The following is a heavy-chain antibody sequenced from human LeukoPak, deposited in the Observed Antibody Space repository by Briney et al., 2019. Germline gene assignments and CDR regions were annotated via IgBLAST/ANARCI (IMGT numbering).Heavy chain of an antibody. Sequence: GASVKVSRKASGGTFNNYAINWVRQAPGQGLEWVGGTIPIYGTAHYAQKFQGRVTITADESTSAGYMELRSLRSDDTAVYYCARARDRNYYFHGVDVWGQGTTVTVSS. CDR2: TIPIYGTA. D-gene: IGHD2-21*02. V-gene: IGHV1-69*13. J-gene: IGHJ6*02. CDR1: GGTFNNYA. CDR3: ARARDRNYYFHGVDV.